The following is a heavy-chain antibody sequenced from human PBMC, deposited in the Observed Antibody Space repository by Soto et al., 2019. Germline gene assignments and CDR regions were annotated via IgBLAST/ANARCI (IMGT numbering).Heavy chain of an antibody. J-gene: IGHJ4*02. V-gene: IGHV3-21*01. CDR1: AFTFSSYS. D-gene: IGHD2-15*01. CDR3: ANNWNSGGTCCPDY. Sequence: EVQLVESGGGLVKPGGSLRLSCVASAFTFSSYSMTWVRQAPGKGLEWVSSISSSGNDRYYADSVKGRFTIYRDNAENSLYLQMDSLRAEDTGVYYCANNWNSGGTCCPDYWGQGTLVTVSS. CDR2: ISSSGNDR.